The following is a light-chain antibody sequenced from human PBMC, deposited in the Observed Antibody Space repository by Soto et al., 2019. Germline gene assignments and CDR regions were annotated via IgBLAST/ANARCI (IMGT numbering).Light chain of an antibody. CDR3: SSYTSSSTLV. CDR1: SSDVGGYDY. Sequence: QSALTQPASVSGSPGQSITISCTGTSSDVGGYDYVSWYQQHPGKAPKLMIYNVRNRPSGVSNRFSGSKAGNTASLTISGLQAEDEAAYCCSSYTSSSTLVFGGGTKLTVL. V-gene: IGLV2-14*01. J-gene: IGLJ2*01. CDR2: NVR.